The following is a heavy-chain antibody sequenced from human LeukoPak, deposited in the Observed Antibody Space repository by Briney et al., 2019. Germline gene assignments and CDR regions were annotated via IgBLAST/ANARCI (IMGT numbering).Heavy chain of an antibody. V-gene: IGHV3-74*01. CDR2: TNSDGSRI. Sequence: GGSLRLSCAASGFTFSTSWMHWVRQAPGKGLVWVSRTNSDGSRINYADSVKGRFTIYRDNAENTLYLQMNSLRAEDTAVYYCSRALGSSSDSWGQGTLVTVSP. CDR3: SRALGSSSDS. J-gene: IGHJ4*02. D-gene: IGHD1-26*01. CDR1: GFTFSTSW.